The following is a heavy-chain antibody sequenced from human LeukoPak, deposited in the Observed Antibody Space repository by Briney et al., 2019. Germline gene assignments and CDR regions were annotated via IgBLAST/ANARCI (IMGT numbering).Heavy chain of an antibody. Sequence: PSETLSLTRSVSGGSISASSHYWARVRQPPGKGLEWIGSVYYTGSIRYNTSLKSRVTISVDMSKNDLFLTLSSVTAADTAFYYCARRDYRPWVDPCGQGILVTVSP. CDR3: ARRDYRPWVDP. CDR1: GGSISASSHY. CDR2: VYYTGSI. V-gene: IGHV4-39*01. D-gene: IGHD2-21*01. J-gene: IGHJ5*02.